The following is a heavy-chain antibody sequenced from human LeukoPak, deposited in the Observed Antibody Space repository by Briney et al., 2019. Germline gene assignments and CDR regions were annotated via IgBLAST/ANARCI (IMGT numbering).Heavy chain of an antibody. CDR2: ISSSGSTI. D-gene: IGHD3-3*01. Sequence: WVSYISSSGSTIYYADSVKGRFTISRDNAKNSLYLQLNSLRAEDTAVYYCARSPGLRFLGNWGQGTLVTVSS. V-gene: IGHV3-48*03. CDR3: ARSPGLRFLGN. J-gene: IGHJ4*02.